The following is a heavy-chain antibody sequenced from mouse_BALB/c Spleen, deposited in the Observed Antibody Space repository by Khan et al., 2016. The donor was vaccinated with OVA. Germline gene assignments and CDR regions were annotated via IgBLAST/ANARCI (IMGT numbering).Heavy chain of an antibody. V-gene: IGHV1S22*01. CDR3: TRRGTKGTMDY. CDR1: GYTFTSYW. CDR2: IYPGSGST. D-gene: IGHD3-3*01. Sequence: LQQPGSELVRPGASVKLSCKASGYTFTSYWMHWVKQRHGQGLEWIGNIYPGSGSTNYAEKFKNKGTLTVDTSSSTAYMHLSSLTSEDSAVYYCTRRGTKGTMDYWGQGTSVTVSS. J-gene: IGHJ4*01.